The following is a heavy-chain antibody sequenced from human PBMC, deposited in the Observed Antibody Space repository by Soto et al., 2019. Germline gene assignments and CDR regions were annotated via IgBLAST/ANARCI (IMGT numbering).Heavy chain of an antibody. Sequence: QVQLVQSGAEVKKPGSSVKVSCKASGGTFSSYAISWVRQAPGQGLEWMGGIIPIFGTANYAQKFQGGVTITADKSTSTAYMELSSLRSEDTAVYYCARRRCSGGSCYSYYYYGMDVWGQGTTVTVSS. CDR1: GGTFSSYA. CDR3: ARRRCSGGSCYSYYYYGMDV. D-gene: IGHD2-15*01. V-gene: IGHV1-69*06. CDR2: IIPIFGTA. J-gene: IGHJ6*02.